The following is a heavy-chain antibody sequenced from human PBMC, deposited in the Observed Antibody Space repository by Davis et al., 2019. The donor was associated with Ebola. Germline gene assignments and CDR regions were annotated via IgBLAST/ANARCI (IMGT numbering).Heavy chain of an antibody. CDR2: IIPIFGTA. CDR1: GGTFSSYA. D-gene: IGHD6-6*01. V-gene: IGHV1-69*13. Sequence: SVKVSCKASGGTFSSYAISWVRQAPGQGLEWMGGIIPIFGTANYAQKFQGRVTITADESTSTAYMELSSLRSENTAVYYCATSIAARPGLYYYYGMDVWGQGTTVTVSS. CDR3: ATSIAARPGLYYYYGMDV. J-gene: IGHJ6*02.